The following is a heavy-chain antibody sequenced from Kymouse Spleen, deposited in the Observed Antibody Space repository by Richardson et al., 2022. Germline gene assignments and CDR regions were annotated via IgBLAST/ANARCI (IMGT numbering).Heavy chain of an antibody. CDR3: AKEGYCTNGVCFPGTDPFDY. Sequence: EVQLVESGGGLVQPGRSLRLSCAASGFTFDDYAMHWVRQAPGKGLEWVSGISWNSGSIGYADSVKGRFTISRDNAKNSLYLQMNSLRAEDTALYYCAKEGYCTNGVCFPGTDPFDYWGQGTLVTVSS. J-gene: IGHJ4*02. D-gene: IGHD2-8*01. CDR2: ISWNSGSI. CDR1: GFTFDDYA. V-gene: IGHV3-9*01.